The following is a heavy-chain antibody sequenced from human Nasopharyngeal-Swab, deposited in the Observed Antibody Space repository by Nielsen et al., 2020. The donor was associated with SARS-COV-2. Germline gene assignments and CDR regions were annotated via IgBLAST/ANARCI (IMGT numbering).Heavy chain of an antibody. CDR1: GFTFSSYA. CDR2: ISGSGGST. D-gene: IGHD5-18*01. V-gene: IGHV3-23*01. J-gene: IGHJ3*02. Sequence: GESLKISCAASGFTFSSYAMSWVRQAPGKGLEWVSVISGSGGSTYYADSVKGRFTISRDNSKNTLYLQMNSLIADDTAVYYCVRDGALIQLWLLPHALDIWGQGTLVTVSS. CDR3: VRDGALIQLWLLPHALDI.